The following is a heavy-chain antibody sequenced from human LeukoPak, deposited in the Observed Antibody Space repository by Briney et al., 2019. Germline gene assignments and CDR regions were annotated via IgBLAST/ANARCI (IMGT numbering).Heavy chain of an antibody. V-gene: IGHV4-34*01. Sequence: SETLSLTCAVYGGSFIGYYWSWIRQPPGKGLEWIGEINHSGGTNYNPSFKSRVIMSVDTSNNQFSPKLRSVTAADTAVYYCARHRFPGDYRLTARQRFYFDSWGQGTLVTVSS. D-gene: IGHD4-17*01. CDR3: ARHRFPGDYRLTARQRFYFDS. CDR1: GGSFIGYY. CDR2: INHSGGT. J-gene: IGHJ4*02.